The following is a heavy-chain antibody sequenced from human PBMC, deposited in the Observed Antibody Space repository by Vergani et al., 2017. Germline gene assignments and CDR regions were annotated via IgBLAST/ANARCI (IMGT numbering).Heavy chain of an antibody. D-gene: IGHD3-3*01. J-gene: IGHJ4*02. CDR2: IYYSGST. V-gene: IGHV4-31*03. Sequence: QVQLQESGPGLVKPSQTLSLTCTVSGGSISSGGYYWSWIRQHPGKGLEWIGYIYYSGSTYYNPSLKSRVTISVDTSKNQVSLKLSSVTAADTAVYYCARTNYDFWSGYPYGFDYWGQGTLVTVSS. CDR1: GGSISSGGYY. CDR3: ARTNYDFWSGYPYGFDY.